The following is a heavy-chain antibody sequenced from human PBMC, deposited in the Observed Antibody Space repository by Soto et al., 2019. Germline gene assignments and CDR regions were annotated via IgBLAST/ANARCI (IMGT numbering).Heavy chain of an antibody. CDR3: ARVRVGDILTGYYSNWFDP. CDR1: GFTVSSNY. V-gene: IGHV3-66*01. D-gene: IGHD3-9*01. CDR2: IYSGGST. J-gene: IGHJ5*02. Sequence: EVQLVESGGGLVQPGGSLRLSCAASGFTVSSNYMSWVRQAPGKGLEGVSVIYSGGSTYYADSVKGRFTIARDNSKNTLYLEMNGLRAEDTAVYYCARVRVGDILTGYYSNWFDPWGQGTLVTVSS.